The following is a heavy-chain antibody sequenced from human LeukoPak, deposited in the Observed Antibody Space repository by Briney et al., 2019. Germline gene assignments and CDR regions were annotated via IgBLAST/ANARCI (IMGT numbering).Heavy chain of an antibody. CDR1: GGTFSSYA. CDR2: IIPIFGTA. J-gene: IGHJ4*03. D-gene: IGHD3-22*01. CDR3: ARDRYSDSSGYRVFD. V-gene: IGHV1-69*13. Sequence: ASVKVSCKASGGTFSSYAISWVRQAPGQGLEWMGGIIPIFGTANYAQKFRGRVTITADESTSTAYMELSSLRSEDTAVYYCARDRYSDSSGYRVFDYGAKGPRVTVS.